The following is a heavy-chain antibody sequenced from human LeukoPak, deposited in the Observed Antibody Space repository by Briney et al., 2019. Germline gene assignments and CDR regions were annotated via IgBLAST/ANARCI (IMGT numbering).Heavy chain of an antibody. CDR3: AKRPSSTTSGWFDP. CDR1: GFTFNIYT. Sequence: GGSLRLSCAASGFTFNIYTMSWVRQAPGKGLEWVSAIVGNGVTFYTDSVKGRFTISRDNAKNTLYLQMNSLRADDTAIYYCAKRPSSTTSGWFDPWGQGTLVTVSS. J-gene: IGHJ5*02. D-gene: IGHD2/OR15-2a*01. CDR2: IVGNGVT. V-gene: IGHV3-23*01.